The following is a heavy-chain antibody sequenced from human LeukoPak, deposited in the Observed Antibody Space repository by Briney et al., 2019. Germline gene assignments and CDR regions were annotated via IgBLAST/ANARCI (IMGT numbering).Heavy chain of an antibody. J-gene: IGHJ4*02. V-gene: IGHV3-23*01. CDR2: IFGGGGSS. Sequence: GGSLRLSCAASGFTFNSYAMYWVRQAPGKGLEWVSGIFGGGGSSHYADSVKGRFTISRDNSKNTVYLQMNSLRPEDTAVYYCAKTTTGYSSGRYPGWPVDYWGQGTLVTVSS. CDR3: AKTTTGYSSGRYPGWPVDY. D-gene: IGHD6-19*01. CDR1: GFTFNSYA.